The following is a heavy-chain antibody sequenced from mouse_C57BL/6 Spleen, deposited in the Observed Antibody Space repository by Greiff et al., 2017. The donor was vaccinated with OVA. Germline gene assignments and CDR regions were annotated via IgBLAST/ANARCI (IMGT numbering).Heavy chain of an antibody. D-gene: IGHD1-1*01. CDR1: GFNITNTY. J-gene: IGHJ1*03. CDR3: APVTTVVEGYFNV. CDR2: IDPANGNS. V-gene: IGHV14-3*01. Sequence: EVQLQQSVAELVRPGASVKLSCTASGFNITNTYMHWVKQRPEQGLEWIGRIDPANGNSKYASKLQGKATITRDTSTNTAYLQFSSLTAEDTGIYYGAPVTTVVEGYFNVWGTGTTVTVSS.